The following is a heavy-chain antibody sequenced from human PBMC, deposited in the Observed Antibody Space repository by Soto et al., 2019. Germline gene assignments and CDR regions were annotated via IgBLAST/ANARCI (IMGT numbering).Heavy chain of an antibody. V-gene: IGHV4-34*01. CDR3: ARATQFYYDSSGYSKNFDF. J-gene: IGHJ4*02. Sequence: QVQLQQWGAGLLNPSETLSLTCGVSGGSFSGYFWTWIRQPPGKGLEWIGEINHIGSTNYNPSLRRRLTISIDTSKNQFSLKLTSVTAADTAVYYCARATQFYYDSSGYSKNFDFWGQGTLVTVSS. CDR1: GGSFSGYF. D-gene: IGHD3-22*01. CDR2: INHIGST.